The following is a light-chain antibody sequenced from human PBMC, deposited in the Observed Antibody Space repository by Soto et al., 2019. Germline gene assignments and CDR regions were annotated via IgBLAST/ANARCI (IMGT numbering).Light chain of an antibody. J-gene: IGKJ5*01. Sequence: EIVVTQSPCTLSLSPGERATLSCRASQTVYSSYFAWFQQKPGQAPRLLIYDASSRATGIPDRFSGSGSGTDFTLTISRLEPEDFAVYYCQQYSSSITFGQGTRLEI. V-gene: IGKV3-20*01. CDR2: DAS. CDR3: QQYSSSIT. CDR1: QTVYSSY.